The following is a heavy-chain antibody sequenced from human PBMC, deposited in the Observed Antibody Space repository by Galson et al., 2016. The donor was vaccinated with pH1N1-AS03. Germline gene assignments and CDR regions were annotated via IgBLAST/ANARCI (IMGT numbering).Heavy chain of an antibody. V-gene: IGHV3-7*01. CDR2: IKRDGEKK. CDR1: GFSLGNYW. CDR3: ARDAKYRESDIYYDVFDM. Sequence: SLRLSCAASGFSLGNYWMTWVRQAPGKGLEWLANIKRDGEKKHYVDSVKGRFTSSTDNAKNSLYLEMNSLRAEDTAVYYCARDAKYRESDIYYDVFDMWGQGTMVTVSS. J-gene: IGHJ3*02. D-gene: IGHD3-9*01.